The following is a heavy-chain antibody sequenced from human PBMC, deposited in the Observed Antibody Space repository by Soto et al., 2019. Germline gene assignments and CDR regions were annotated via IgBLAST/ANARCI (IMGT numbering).Heavy chain of an antibody. Sequence: SVKVSRKASGGTFSSYAISWVRQAPGQGLEWMGGIIPIFGTANYAQKFQGRVTITADESTSTAYMERSSLRSDDTAVYYCARIADCSITTCSFPSRFHIRGGYYHYGHDVSRQRTTVPVSS. CDR2: IIPIFGTA. J-gene: IGHJ6*01. V-gene: IGHV1-69*13. D-gene: IGHD2-2*01. CDR3: ARIADCSITTCSFPSRFHIRGGYYHYGHDV. CDR1: GGTFSSYA.